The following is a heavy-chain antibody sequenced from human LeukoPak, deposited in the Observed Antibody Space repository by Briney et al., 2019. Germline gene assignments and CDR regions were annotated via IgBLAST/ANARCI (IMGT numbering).Heavy chain of an antibody. CDR1: GYTFTSYY. J-gene: IGHJ3*02. CDR2: INPSGGST. CDR3: ARVGYYYDSSGYYYERFGAFDI. Sequence: ASVKVSCKASGYTFTSYYMHWVRQAPGQGLEWMGIINPSGGSTSYAQKFQGRVTMTRDTSTSTVYMELSSLRSEDTAVYYCARVGYYYDSSGYYYERFGAFDIWGQGTTVTVSS. V-gene: IGHV1-46*01. D-gene: IGHD3-22*01.